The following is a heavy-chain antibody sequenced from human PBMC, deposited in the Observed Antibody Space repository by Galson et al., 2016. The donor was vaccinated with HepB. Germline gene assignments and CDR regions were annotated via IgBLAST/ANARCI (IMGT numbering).Heavy chain of an antibody. J-gene: IGHJ2*01. CDR3: AKDTRSYGLDWKFDL. D-gene: IGHD5-18*01. CDR1: GFSFSSYG. V-gene: IGHV3-30*18. Sequence: SLRLSCAASGFSFSSYGMHWVRQAPGKGMEWVGVISFDASNEFYADSVKGRITISRDNSKNTLYLQADSLTTEDSAVYYCAKDTRSYGLDWKFDLWGRGTLVTVSS. CDR2: ISFDASNE.